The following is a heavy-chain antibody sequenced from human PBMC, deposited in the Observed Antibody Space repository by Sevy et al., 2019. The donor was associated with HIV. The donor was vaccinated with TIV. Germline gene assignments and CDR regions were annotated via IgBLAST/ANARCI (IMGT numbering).Heavy chain of an antibody. CDR2: INPNSGGT. CDR1: GYTFTGYS. CDR3: ARVWNSDYYDSSGPNWFDP. Sequence: ASVKVSCKASGYTFTGYSMHWVRQAPGQGLEWMGWINPNSGGTNYAQKFQGRVTMTWDTSISTAYMELSRLKFDDTAVYYCARVWNSDYYDSSGPNWFDPWGQGTLVTVSS. V-gene: IGHV1-2*02. D-gene: IGHD3-22*01. J-gene: IGHJ5*02.